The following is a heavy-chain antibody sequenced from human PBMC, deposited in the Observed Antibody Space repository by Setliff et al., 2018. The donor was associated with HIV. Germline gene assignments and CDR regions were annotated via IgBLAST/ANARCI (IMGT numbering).Heavy chain of an antibody. Sequence: GESLKISCRGFGYSFTTYWIGWVRQVPGKGLEWMGIIHPGDSDTTYSPSFQGQVTISVEKSINTAYLQWSSLKASDTAMFYCARRGISGWQSHGFDIWGQGTMVT. J-gene: IGHJ3*02. D-gene: IGHD6-19*01. CDR2: IHPGDSDT. CDR3: ARRGISGWQSHGFDI. CDR1: GYSFTTYW. V-gene: IGHV5-51*01.